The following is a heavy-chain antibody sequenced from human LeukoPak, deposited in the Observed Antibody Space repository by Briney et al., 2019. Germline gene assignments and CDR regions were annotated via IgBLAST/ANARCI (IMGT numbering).Heavy chain of an antibody. CDR1: GFTISTYG. CDR3: AKSVYHSGNY. V-gene: IGHV3-23*01. CDR2: ISGGTT. D-gene: IGHD3-10*01. J-gene: IGHJ4*02. Sequence: GGSLRLSCAASGFTISTYGMSWVHQAPGKGLEWVSSISGGTTYYADSVKGRFTISRDNSKNTVSLQMNSLRAEDTAVYYCAKSVYHSGNYWGQGTLVTVSS.